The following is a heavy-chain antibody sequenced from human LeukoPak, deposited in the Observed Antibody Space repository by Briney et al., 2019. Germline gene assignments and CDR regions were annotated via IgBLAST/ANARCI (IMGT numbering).Heavy chain of an antibody. CDR3: AKDYIGYSYGIFDY. CDR1: GFTFSSYG. Sequence: LSGGSLRLSCAASGFTFSSYGMHWVRQAPGKGLEWVAVIWYDGSNKYYADSVKGRFTISRDNSKNTLYLQMNSLRAEDTAVYYCAKDYIGYSYGIFDYWGQGTLVTVSS. CDR2: IWYDGSNK. J-gene: IGHJ4*02. D-gene: IGHD5-18*01. V-gene: IGHV3-33*06.